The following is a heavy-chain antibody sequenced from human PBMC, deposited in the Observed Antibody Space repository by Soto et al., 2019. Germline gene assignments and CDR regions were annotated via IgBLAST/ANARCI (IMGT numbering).Heavy chain of an antibody. J-gene: IGHJ6*02. Sequence: GGSLRLSCAASGFTFSSYEMNWVRQAPGKGLEWVSYISSSGSTIYYADSVKGRFTISRDNAKNSLYLQMNSLRAEDTAVYYCARTSGWYGYYGMDVWGQGNTVTVSS. CDR2: ISSSGSTI. CDR3: ARTSGWYGYYGMDV. V-gene: IGHV3-48*03. CDR1: GFTFSSYE. D-gene: IGHD6-19*01.